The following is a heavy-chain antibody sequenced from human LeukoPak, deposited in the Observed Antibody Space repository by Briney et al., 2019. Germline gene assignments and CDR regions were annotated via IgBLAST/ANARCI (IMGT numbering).Heavy chain of an antibody. Sequence: GESLKISCRGSGYNFATHWIGWVRQQPGKGLEWVGIIYPSDSDTKYSPSFQGQVTISADKSTDTAYLQWSRLRASDTAIYYCVRKIYCTTARCHYGLDVWGQGTTVTVSS. CDR1: GYNFATHW. J-gene: IGHJ6*02. CDR3: VRKIYCTTARCHYGLDV. V-gene: IGHV5-51*01. CDR2: IYPSDSDT. D-gene: IGHD2-8*01.